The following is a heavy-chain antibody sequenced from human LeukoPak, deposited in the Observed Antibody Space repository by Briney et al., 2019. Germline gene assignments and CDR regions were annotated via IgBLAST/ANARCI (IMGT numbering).Heavy chain of an antibody. V-gene: IGHV4-39*07. Sequence: SETLSLTCTVSGGSISSSSYYWGWIRQPPGKGLEWIGSIYYSGSTYYNPSLKSRVTISVDTSKNQFSLKMTSVTAADTAVYYCARAPNWDRPFDSWGQGTLVTVSS. CDR2: IYYSGST. CDR3: ARAPNWDRPFDS. CDR1: GGSISSSSYY. J-gene: IGHJ4*02. D-gene: IGHD7-27*01.